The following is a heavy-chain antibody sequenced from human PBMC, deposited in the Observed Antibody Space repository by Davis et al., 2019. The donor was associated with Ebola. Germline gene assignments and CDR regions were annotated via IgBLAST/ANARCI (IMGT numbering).Heavy chain of an antibody. CDR1: GGSFSGYY. Sequence: SETLSLTCAVYGGSFSGYYWSWIRQPPGKGLEWIGEINLFGSTNYKPSLKSRVTISVDTSKNQFSLKLSSVTAADTAVYYCAGSGYPIYYYYGMDVWGQGTTVTVSS. V-gene: IGHV4-34*01. CDR2: INLFGST. J-gene: IGHJ6*02. CDR3: AGSGYPIYYYYGMDV. D-gene: IGHD3-3*01.